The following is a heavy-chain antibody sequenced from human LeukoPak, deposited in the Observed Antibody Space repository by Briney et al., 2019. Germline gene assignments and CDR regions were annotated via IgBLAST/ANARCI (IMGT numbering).Heavy chain of an antibody. J-gene: IGHJ5*02. D-gene: IGHD3-10*01. CDR2: IRYDGSNK. CDR3: GKDLIGEPHHWFDP. Sequence: GALGLSFAASGFPFSSYGMHWVRQAPGKGLEWVAFIRYDGSNKYYADSVKGRLTISRDNSKNTLYLQMNSLRAEGTAGYYCGKDLIGEPHHWFDPWGQGNPVTLSP. CDR1: GFPFSSYG. V-gene: IGHV3-30*02.